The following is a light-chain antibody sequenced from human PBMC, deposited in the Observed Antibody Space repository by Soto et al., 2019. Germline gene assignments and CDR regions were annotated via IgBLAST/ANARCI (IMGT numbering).Light chain of an antibody. CDR2: RAS. CDR1: QTISSSF. Sequence: EIVLTQSPGTLSLSPGERATLSCRASQTISSSFLAWYQQKPGQAPRLLIYRASRRAPGIPDRFSGSGSWTDFSLTIRMMEPEHFAVYYCHQFGSSPLDTFGPGTKVQIK. J-gene: IGKJ3*01. CDR3: HQFGSSPLDT. V-gene: IGKV3-20*01.